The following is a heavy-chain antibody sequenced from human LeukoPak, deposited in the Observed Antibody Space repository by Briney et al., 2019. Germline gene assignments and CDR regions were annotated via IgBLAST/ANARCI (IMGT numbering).Heavy chain of an antibody. CDR2: ISSTGSYT. CDR1: GFTFSSYA. V-gene: IGHV3-21*05. J-gene: IGHJ4*02. Sequence: GGSLRLSCAASGFTFSSYAMNWVRQAPGKGLEWIGYISSTGSYTTYADSVRGRFTISRDNAKSLLFLQMNNLRAEDTAVYYCARKLGGSQCGGDCFFDHWGQGTLVAVSS. CDR3: ARKLGGSQCGGDCFFDH. D-gene: IGHD2-21*02.